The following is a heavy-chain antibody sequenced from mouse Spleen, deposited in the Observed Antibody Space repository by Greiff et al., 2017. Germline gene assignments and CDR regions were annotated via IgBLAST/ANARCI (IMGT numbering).Heavy chain of an antibody. J-gene: IGHJ4*01. CDR3: AIYYGSSRYAMDY. D-gene: IGHD1-1*01. Sequence: DLVKPGASVKLSCKASGYTFTSYWINWIKQRPGQGLEWIGRIAPGSGSTYYNEMFKGKATLTVDTSSSTAYIQLSSLSSEDSAVYFCAIYYGSSRYAMDYWGQGTSVTVSS. CDR2: IAPGSGST. V-gene: IGHV1S41*01. CDR1: GYTFTSYW.